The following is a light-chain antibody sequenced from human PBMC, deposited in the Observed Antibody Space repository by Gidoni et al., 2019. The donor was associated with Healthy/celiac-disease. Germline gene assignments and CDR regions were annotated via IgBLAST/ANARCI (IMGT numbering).Light chain of an antibody. CDR2: DAS. Sequence: EIVLIHSPATLSFSPGESATLSCRASQSVSSYLAWYQQKPGHAPRLLIYDASNRATGIQAGFSGSGCGTDFTLTSSSLEPEDLAVYYCQQRSNWPLTFGGGTKVEIK. CDR3: QQRSNWPLT. J-gene: IGKJ4*01. CDR1: QSVSSY. V-gene: IGKV3-11*01.